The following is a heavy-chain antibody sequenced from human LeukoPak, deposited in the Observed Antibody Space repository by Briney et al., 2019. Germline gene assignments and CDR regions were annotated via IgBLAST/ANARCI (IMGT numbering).Heavy chain of an antibody. CDR3: TRPHSGSYSN. CDR2: IRSKANSYAT. J-gene: IGHJ4*02. D-gene: IGHD1-26*01. V-gene: IGHV3-73*01. CDR1: GFTFSSYE. Sequence: GGSLRLSCAASGFTFSSYEMNWVRQASGKGLEWVGRIRSKANSYATAYAASVKGRFTISRDDSKNTAYLQMNSLKTEDTAVYYCTRPHSGSYSNWGQGTLVTVSS.